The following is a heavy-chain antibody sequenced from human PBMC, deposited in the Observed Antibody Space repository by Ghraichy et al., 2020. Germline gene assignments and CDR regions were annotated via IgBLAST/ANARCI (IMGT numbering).Heavy chain of an antibody. Sequence: SLNISCEASGFDFEDYAMHWLRQTPGKGLEWVAGISHNSVDMDYADSVQGRFTISRDNAKKSLYLLLNLLREEDTAFYYCAKDSYSSSYNYFDPWGQGTLVTVSS. D-gene: IGHD6-6*01. CDR3: AKDSYSSSYNYFDP. J-gene: IGHJ5*02. CDR2: ISHNSVDM. CDR1: GFDFEDYA. V-gene: IGHV3-9*01.